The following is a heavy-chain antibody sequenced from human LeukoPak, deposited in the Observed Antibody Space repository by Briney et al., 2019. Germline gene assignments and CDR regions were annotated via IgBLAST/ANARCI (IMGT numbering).Heavy chain of an antibody. Sequence: GESLKISCKGSGYSFTSYWVGWVSQMPGKGLEGMGVIYPADSDTKYSPSFQGQVTISADKSISTAYLQWSSLKASDTAMYYSVRRGNPLGVPATISGWCDTWGQRNLVTVSS. CDR3: VRRGNPLGVPATISGWCDT. D-gene: IGHD2-2*01. CDR1: GYSFTSYW. V-gene: IGHV5-51*01. CDR2: IYPADSDT. J-gene: IGHJ5*02.